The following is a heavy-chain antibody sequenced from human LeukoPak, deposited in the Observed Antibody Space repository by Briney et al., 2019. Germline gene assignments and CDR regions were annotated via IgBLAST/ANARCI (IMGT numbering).Heavy chain of an antibody. J-gene: IGHJ4*02. CDR1: GFTFSIYS. V-gene: IGHV3-21*01. CDR2: ISSSSSYI. D-gene: IGHD6-13*01. CDR3: ARDKSSSWYETYDY. Sequence: GGSLRLSCAASGFTFSIYSMNWVRQAPGKGLEWVSSISSSSSYIYYADSVKGRFTISRDNAKNSLYLQMNSLRAEDTAVYYCARDKSSSWYETYDYWGQGTLVTVSS.